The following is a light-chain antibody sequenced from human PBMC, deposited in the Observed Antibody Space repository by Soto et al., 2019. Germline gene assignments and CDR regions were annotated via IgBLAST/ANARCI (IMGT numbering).Light chain of an antibody. CDR1: QNINNY. Sequence: DIQMTQSPSSLSASVGXRVXXXXQASQNINNYLNWYQQKPGRAPKLLIYDASNLEAGVPSRFRGSGSGTDFTFTISRLQPEDIATYYCQQYENLPTFGQGTRLEIK. CDR2: DAS. J-gene: IGKJ5*01. CDR3: QQYENLPT. V-gene: IGKV1-33*01.